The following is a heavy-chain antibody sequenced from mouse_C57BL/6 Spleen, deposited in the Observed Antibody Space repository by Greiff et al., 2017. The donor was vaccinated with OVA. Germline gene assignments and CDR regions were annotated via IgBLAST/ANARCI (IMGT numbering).Heavy chain of an antibody. D-gene: IGHD1-1*01. CDR3: ASRITTVVRYYAMDY. Sequence: VQLQQSGAELVKPGASVKLSCKASGYTFTSYWMQWVKQRPGQGLEWIGEIDPSDSYTNYNQKFKGKATLTVDTSSSTAYMQLSSLTSEDSAVYYCASRITTVVRYYAMDYWGQGTSVTVSS. J-gene: IGHJ4*01. CDR1: GYTFTSYW. CDR2: IDPSDSYT. V-gene: IGHV1-50*01.